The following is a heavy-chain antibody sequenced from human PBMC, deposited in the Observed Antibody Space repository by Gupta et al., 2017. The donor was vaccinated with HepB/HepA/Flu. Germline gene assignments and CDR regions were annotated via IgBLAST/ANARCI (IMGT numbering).Heavy chain of an antibody. CDR2: VYYSGNT. Sequence: QVQLQESGPGLVKPSETLSLTCTVSGGSINSYYWSWIRQFPGKGLEWIGSVYYSGNTNYNPSLKSRLTISVDTSKNQFSLKMSSVTAADTAVYYCARAVTGTHFDYWGQGKLVTVSS. V-gene: IGHV4-59*01. CDR1: GGSINSYY. D-gene: IGHD2-8*02. CDR3: ARAVTGTHFDY. J-gene: IGHJ4*01.